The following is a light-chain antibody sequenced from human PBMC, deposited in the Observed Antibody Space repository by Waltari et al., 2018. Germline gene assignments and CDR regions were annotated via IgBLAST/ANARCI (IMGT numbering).Light chain of an antibody. J-gene: IGKJ4*01. CDR1: QSISNA. Sequence: EVVMTQPPPTLAVSPGAGATLSCRASQSISNALAWYQQKPGQAPRLLVYGASTRATGIPARFSDSGSGTEFTLTISGLQSEDFAVYYCQQYDKWPLTFGGGTRVEI. CDR3: QQYDKWPLT. V-gene: IGKV3-15*01. CDR2: GAS.